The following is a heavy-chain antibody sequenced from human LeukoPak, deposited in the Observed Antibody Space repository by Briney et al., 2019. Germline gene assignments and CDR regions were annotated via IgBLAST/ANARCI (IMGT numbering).Heavy chain of an antibody. J-gene: IGHJ5*02. V-gene: IGHV4-4*02. CDR1: GGSISSSNW. D-gene: IGHD6-13*01. CDR2: IYHSGST. Sequence: SGTLSLTCAVSGGSISSSNWWSWVRQPPGKGLEWIGEIYHSGSTNYNPSLKSRVTISVDKSKNQFSLKLSSVTAADTAVYYCARDPSIAAANWFDPWGQGTLVTVSS. CDR3: ARDPSIAAANWFDP.